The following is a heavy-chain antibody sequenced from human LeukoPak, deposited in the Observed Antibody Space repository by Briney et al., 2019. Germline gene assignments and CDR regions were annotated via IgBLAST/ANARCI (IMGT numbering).Heavy chain of an antibody. Sequence: PSETLSLTCTVSGGSISSSSYYWGWIRQPPGKGLEWIGSIYYSGSTYYNPSLKSRVTISVDTSKNQFSLKLSSVTAAATAVYYCARHETAADIAVEPWGQGTLVTVSS. CDR2: IYYSGST. J-gene: IGHJ5*02. V-gene: IGHV4-39*01. CDR1: GGSISSSSYY. D-gene: IGHD2-15*01. CDR3: ARHETAADIAVEP.